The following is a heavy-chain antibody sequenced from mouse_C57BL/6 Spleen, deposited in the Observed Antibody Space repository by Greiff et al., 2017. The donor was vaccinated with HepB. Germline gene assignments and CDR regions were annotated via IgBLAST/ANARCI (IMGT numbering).Heavy chain of an antibody. CDR1: GYAFSSYW. D-gene: IGHD2-3*01. V-gene: IGHV1-80*01. CDR2: IYPGDGDT. J-gene: IGHJ3*01. CDR3: AISLYDSSKFAY. Sequence: QVQLKQSGAELVKPGASVKISCKASGYAFSSYWMNWVKQRPGKGLEWIGQIYPGDGDTNYNGKFKGKATLTADKSSSTAYMQLSSLTSEDSAVYFCAISLYDSSKFAYWGQGTLVTVSA.